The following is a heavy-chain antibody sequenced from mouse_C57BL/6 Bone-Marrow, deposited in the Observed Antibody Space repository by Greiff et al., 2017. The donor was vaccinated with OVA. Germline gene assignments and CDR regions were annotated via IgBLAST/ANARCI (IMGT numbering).Heavy chain of an antibody. CDR3: ARGRNYYGAGYFDV. CDR2: IYPRSGNT. J-gene: IGHJ1*03. Sequence: QVQLKQSGAELARPGASVKLSCKASGYTFTSYGISWVKQRTGQGLEWIGEIYPRSGNTYYNEKFKGKATLTADKSSSTAYMELRSLTSEDSAVYFCARGRNYYGAGYFDVWGTGTTVTVSS. D-gene: IGHD1-1*01. V-gene: IGHV1-81*01. CDR1: GYTFTSYG.